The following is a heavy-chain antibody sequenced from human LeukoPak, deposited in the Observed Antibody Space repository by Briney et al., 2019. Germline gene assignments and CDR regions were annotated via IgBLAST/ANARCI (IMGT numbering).Heavy chain of an antibody. CDR1: GFTFSSHA. D-gene: IGHD3-9*01. CDR3: AKGDVLPSYPTFDY. V-gene: IGHV3-23*01. CDR2: ISASGGTT. J-gene: IGHJ4*02. Sequence: GGFLRLSCAASGFTFSSHALSWVRQAPGKGREWGSVISASGGTTYYADSVKGRFTISRDTSKDTVYLQMHSLRAEDTAVYYCAKGDVLPSYPTFDYWGQGTLVTVSS.